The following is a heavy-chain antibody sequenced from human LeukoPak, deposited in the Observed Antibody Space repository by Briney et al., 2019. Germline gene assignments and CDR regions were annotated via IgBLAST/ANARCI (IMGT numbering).Heavy chain of an antibody. V-gene: IGHV4-61*01. CDR3: ARGRGNYDILTGPYYYYGMDV. Sequence: SETLSLTCTVSGGSVSSGSYYWSWIRQPPGKGLEWIGYIYYSGSTNYNPSLKSRVTISVDTSKNQFSLKLSSVTAADTAVYYCARGRGNYDILTGPYYYYGMDVWGQGTTVTVSS. D-gene: IGHD3-9*01. CDR2: IYYSGST. J-gene: IGHJ6*02. CDR1: GGSVSSGSYY.